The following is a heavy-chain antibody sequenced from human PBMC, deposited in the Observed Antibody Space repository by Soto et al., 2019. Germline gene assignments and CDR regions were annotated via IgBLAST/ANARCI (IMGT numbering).Heavy chain of an antibody. Sequence: GGSLRLSCAASGFSFSSYWMHWVRQAPGKGLEWVANIKQGGSEKYYVDSVKGRFTISRDNAQNSLYLQMNSLRTEDTAVYYCATGYTYGPDYWGQGTLVTVSS. D-gene: IGHD5-18*01. V-gene: IGHV3-7*03. CDR2: IKQGGSEK. CDR3: ATGYTYGPDY. J-gene: IGHJ4*02. CDR1: GFSFSSYW.